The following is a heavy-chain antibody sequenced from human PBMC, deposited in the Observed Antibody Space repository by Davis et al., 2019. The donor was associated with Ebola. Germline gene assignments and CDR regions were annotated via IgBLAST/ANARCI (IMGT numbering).Heavy chain of an antibody. V-gene: IGHV4-34*01. CDR3: ARGPTILGTYYYYGMDV. CDR1: GGSFSGYY. D-gene: IGHD3-3*01. J-gene: IGHJ6*02. Sequence: SAPLSLTCAVYGGSFSGYYWSWIRQPPGKGLEWIGEINHSGSTNYNPSLKSRVTISVDTSKNQFSLKLSSVTAADTAVYYCARGPTILGTYYYYGMDVWGQGTTVTVSS. CDR2: INHSGST.